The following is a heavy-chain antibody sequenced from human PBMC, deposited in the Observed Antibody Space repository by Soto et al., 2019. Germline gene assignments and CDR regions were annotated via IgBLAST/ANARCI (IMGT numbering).Heavy chain of an antibody. CDR3: ARDSRGVATIFDNFDY. J-gene: IGHJ4*02. D-gene: IGHD5-12*01. CDR2: INPSGGST. V-gene: IGHV1-46*01. Sequence: ASVKVSCKASGYTFTSYYMHWVRQAPGQGLEWMGIINPSGGSTSYAQKFQGRVTMTRDTSTSTVYMEVSSLRSEDTAVYYCARDSRGVATIFDNFDYWGQGTLVTVSS. CDR1: GYTFTSYY.